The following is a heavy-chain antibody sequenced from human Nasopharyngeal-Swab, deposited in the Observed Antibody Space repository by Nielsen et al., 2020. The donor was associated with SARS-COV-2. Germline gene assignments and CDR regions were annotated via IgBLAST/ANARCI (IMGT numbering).Heavy chain of an antibody. J-gene: IGHJ4*02. CDR2: ISWNSGSI. V-gene: IGHV3-9*01. CDR3: AKGDVYSDSSDYYGHFDY. CDR1: GFTFDDYA. D-gene: IGHD3-22*01. Sequence: GGSLRLSCAASGFTFDDYAMHWVRQAPGKGLEWVSGISWNSGSIGYADSVKGRFTISRDNAKNSLYLQMNSLRAEDTALYYCAKGDVYSDSSDYYGHFDYWGQGTLVTVSS.